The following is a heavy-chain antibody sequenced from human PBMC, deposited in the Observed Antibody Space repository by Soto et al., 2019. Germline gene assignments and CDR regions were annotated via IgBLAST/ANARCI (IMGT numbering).Heavy chain of an antibody. CDR1: GYTLPNYS. V-gene: IGHV1-3*01. CDR2: INPGSGYT. Sequence: QVQFVQPGAEVKKPGASVRLSCKPSGYTLPNYSIQWVRQAAGQGLQWLGWINPGSGYTEYSQRFQGRVNLSRDNSANTCYMHLTNPTSEDTAVYFCTRDMNGGNPFDYWGQGTLVTVSS. J-gene: IGHJ4*02. D-gene: IGHD2-8*01. CDR3: TRDMNGGNPFDY.